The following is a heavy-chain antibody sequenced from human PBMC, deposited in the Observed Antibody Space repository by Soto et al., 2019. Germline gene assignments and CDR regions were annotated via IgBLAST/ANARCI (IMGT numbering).Heavy chain of an antibody. CDR2: ISSNGGST. CDR1: GFTFSSYA. Sequence: GSLRLSCSASGFTFSSYAMHWVRQAPGKGLEYVSAISSNGGSTYYADSVKGRFTISRDNSKNTLYLQMNSLRAEDTAVYYCAKDPRPKVWLNENYGMDVWGQGTTVTVSS. V-gene: IGHV3-64*04. J-gene: IGHJ6*02. D-gene: IGHD3-16*01. CDR3: AKDPRPKVWLNENYGMDV.